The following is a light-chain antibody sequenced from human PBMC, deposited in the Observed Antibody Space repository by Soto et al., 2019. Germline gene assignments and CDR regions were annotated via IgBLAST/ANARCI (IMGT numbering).Light chain of an antibody. CDR1: KLGDKY. J-gene: IGLJ2*01. CDR3: QAWDSSTVV. V-gene: IGLV3-1*01. Sequence: SYELTQPPSVSVSPGQTASITRSGDKLGDKYACWYQQKPGQSPVLVIYQDSKRPSGIPERFSGSNSGNTATPTISGTQAMVEADYYCQAWDSSTVVFGGGTKLTVL. CDR2: QDS.